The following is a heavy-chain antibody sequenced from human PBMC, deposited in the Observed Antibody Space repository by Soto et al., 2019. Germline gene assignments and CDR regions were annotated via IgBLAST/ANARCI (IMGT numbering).Heavy chain of an antibody. J-gene: IGHJ6*03. CDR1: GYTFTGYD. CDR2: MNPNSGNT. Sequence: ASVKVSCKASGYTFTGYDINWVRQATGQGLEWMGWMNPNSGNTGYAQKFQGRVTMTRNTSISTAYMELSSLRSEDTAVYYCARGGSDAIFWHGLVTYYMDVWGKGNTVTVSS. CDR3: ARGGSDAIFWHGLVTYYMDV. V-gene: IGHV1-8*01. D-gene: IGHD2-15*01.